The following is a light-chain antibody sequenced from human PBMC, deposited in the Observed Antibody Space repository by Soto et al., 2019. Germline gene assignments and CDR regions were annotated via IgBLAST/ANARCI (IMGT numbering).Light chain of an antibody. CDR1: SSDVGGYNY. V-gene: IGLV2-8*01. J-gene: IGLJ2*01. CDR2: EVS. Sequence: QSALTQPPSASGSPGQSVTISCTGTSSDVGGYNYVSWYQQHPGKAPKLMIYEVSKRPSGVPYRFSGSKSGNTASLTVSGLQAEDEADYYCSSYAGSTVVFGGGTQLTVL. CDR3: SSYAGSTVV.